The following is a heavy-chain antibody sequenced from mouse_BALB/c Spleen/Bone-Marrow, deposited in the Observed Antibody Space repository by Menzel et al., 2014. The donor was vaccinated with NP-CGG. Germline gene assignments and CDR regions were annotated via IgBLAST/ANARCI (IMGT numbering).Heavy chain of an antibody. D-gene: IGHD2-14*01. J-gene: IGHJ4*01. CDR1: GYTFTDYA. CDR2: ISTYNGNT. Sequence: VKLMESGPEVVRPGVSVKIPCKGSGYTFTDYAMHWVKQSHAKSLEWIGVISTYNGNTNYNQKFKGKATMTVDKSSSTAYMELARLTSEDSAIYYCAREVRAPWYAMDYWGQGTSVTVSS. CDR3: AREVRAPWYAMDY. V-gene: IGHV1-67*01.